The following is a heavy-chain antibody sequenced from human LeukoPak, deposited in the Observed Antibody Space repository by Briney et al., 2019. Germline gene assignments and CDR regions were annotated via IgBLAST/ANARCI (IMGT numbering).Heavy chain of an antibody. CDR3: ARGGYYDILTGYPHPFDY. J-gene: IGHJ4*02. D-gene: IGHD3-9*01. V-gene: IGHV1-69*01. CDR1: GGTFSSYA. Sequence: SVKVSCKASGGTFSSYAISWVRQAPGQGLEWMGGIIPIFGTANYAQKFQGRVTITADESTSTAYMELSSLRSEDTAVYYCARGGYYDILTGYPHPFDYWGQGTLVTVSS. CDR2: IIPIFGTA.